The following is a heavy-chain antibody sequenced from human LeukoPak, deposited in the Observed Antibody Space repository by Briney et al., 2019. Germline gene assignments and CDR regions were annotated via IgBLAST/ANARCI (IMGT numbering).Heavy chain of an antibody. CDR2: IYYSGST. Sequence: SETLSLTCTVSGGSISSSSYYWGWIRQPPGKGLEWIGSIYYSGSTYYNPSLKSRVTISVDTSKNQFSLKLSSVTAADTAVYYCARGVSYYYYYMDVWGKGTTVTVSS. CDR1: GGSISSSSYY. D-gene: IGHD3-3*01. V-gene: IGHV4-39*07. J-gene: IGHJ6*03. CDR3: ARGVSYYYYYMDV.